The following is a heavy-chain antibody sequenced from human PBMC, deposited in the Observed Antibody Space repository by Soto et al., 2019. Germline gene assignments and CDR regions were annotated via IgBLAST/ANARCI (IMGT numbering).Heavy chain of an antibody. CDR2: IHHSGGT. J-gene: IGHJ4*02. CDR3: TKNSAYALDY. CDR1: GGSVSNNNW. V-gene: IGHV4-4*02. Sequence: QVQLQESGPGLVKPSGTLSLSCAVSGGSVSNNNWWSWVRQSPGNGLEWIGEIHHSGGTSYNPSLESQANLSVDKSKNELSLRLNYVTAADTAVYYCTKNSAYALDYWGLGILVTVSS. D-gene: IGHD5-12*01.